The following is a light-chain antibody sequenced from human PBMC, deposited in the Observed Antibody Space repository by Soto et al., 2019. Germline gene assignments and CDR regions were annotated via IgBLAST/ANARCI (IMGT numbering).Light chain of an antibody. CDR1: SSDVGGYNY. CDR2: DVS. V-gene: IGLV2-11*01. Sequence: QSALTQPRSVSGSPGQSVTISYTGTSSDVGGYNYVSWYQQHPGKAPKLMIYDVSQRPSGVPDRFSGSKSGNTASLTISGLQAEDEADYYCCSYAGSYTLYVFGTGTKVTVL. CDR3: CSYAGSYTLYV. J-gene: IGLJ1*01.